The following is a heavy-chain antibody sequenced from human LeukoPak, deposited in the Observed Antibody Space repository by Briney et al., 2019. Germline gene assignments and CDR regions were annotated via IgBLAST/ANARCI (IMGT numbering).Heavy chain of an antibody. V-gene: IGHV3-30-3*01. CDR2: ISYSGSKQ. CDR1: GFAFRNYA. Sequence: PGRSLRLSCAASGFAFRNYAMHWVRQAPGKGLDWVAIISYSGSKQYYADSVKGRFTISRDNSKNTLNLQMNSLRAEDTAVYYCARSPESGGTYYQADYWGQGTLVTVSS. CDR3: ARSPESGGTYYQADY. J-gene: IGHJ4*02. D-gene: IGHD1-26*01.